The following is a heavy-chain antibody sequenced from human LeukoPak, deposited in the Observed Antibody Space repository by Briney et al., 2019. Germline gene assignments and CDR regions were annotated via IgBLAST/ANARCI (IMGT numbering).Heavy chain of an antibody. J-gene: IGHJ6*03. V-gene: IGHV4-34*01. D-gene: IGHD4-17*01. Sequence: SETLSLTCAVYGGSFSGYYWSWIRQPPGKGLEWIGEINHSGSTNYNPSLKSRVTISVDTSKNQFSLKLSSVTAADTAVYYCARLTVTGGLYYYMDVWGKGTTVTVSS. CDR1: GGSFSGYY. CDR3: ARLTVTGGLYYYMDV. CDR2: INHSGST.